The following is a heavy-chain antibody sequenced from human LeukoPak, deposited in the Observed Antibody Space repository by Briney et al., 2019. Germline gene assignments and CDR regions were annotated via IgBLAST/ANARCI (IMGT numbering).Heavy chain of an antibody. CDR2: ISWNSDNT. CDR3: AKGNSGSHRRGALDV. CDR1: GFNFDDYA. V-gene: IGHV3-9*03. J-gene: IGHJ3*01. Sequence: PGRSLKLSCAASGFNFDDYAMHWVRQAPGKGLEWVSAISWNSDNTVYADSVKGRFTVSRENAKNSLSLQLNSLRPEDMALYYCAKGNSGSHRRGALDVWGQGTLVIVSS. D-gene: IGHD6-19*01.